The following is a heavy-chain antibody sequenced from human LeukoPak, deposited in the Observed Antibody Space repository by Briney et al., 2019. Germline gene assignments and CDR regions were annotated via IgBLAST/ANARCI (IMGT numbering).Heavy chain of an antibody. J-gene: IGHJ4*02. Sequence: GRSLRLSCAASGFTFSNYGMHWVRQAPGKGLEWVAVVSYDGGITYYADSVEGRFIISRDNSKNTLYLQLNSLRAEDTAVYYCAKQRVRGDHYFDYWGQGTLVTVSS. D-gene: IGHD3-10*01. CDR3: AKQRVRGDHYFDY. CDR1: GFTFSNYG. CDR2: VSYDGGIT. V-gene: IGHV3-30*18.